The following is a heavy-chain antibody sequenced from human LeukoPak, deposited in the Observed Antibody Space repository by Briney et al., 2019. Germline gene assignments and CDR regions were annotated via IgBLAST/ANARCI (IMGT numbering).Heavy chain of an antibody. J-gene: IGHJ5*02. Sequence: PGGSLRPSCAASGFTFSDYYMSWIRQAPGKGLEWVSYISSSGSTIYYADSVKGRFTISRDNAKNSLYLQMNSLRAEDTAVYYCARWWEAAAGKGFDPWGQGTLVTVSS. CDR1: GFTFSDYY. V-gene: IGHV3-11*04. CDR3: ARWWEAAAGKGFDP. D-gene: IGHD6-13*01. CDR2: ISSSGSTI.